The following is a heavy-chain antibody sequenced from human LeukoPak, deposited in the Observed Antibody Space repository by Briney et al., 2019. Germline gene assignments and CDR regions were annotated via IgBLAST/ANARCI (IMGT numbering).Heavy chain of an antibody. J-gene: IGHJ6*02. D-gene: IGHD1-26*01. CDR2: INHSGST. V-gene: IGHV4-34*01. CDR3: ASLLQRYYAMDV. Sequence: PSETLSLTCAVYGGSFSGYYWSWIRQPPGKGMEWIGQINHSGSTNYNPSLKSRVTISVDTSKNQFSLKLSSVTAADTAVYYCASLLQRYYAMDVWGQGTTVTVSS. CDR1: GGSFSGYY.